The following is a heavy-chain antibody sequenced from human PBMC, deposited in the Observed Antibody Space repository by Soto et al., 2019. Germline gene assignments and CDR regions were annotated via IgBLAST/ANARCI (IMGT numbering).Heavy chain of an antibody. CDR1: GFTFGSSA. V-gene: IGHV1-58*01. CDR2: IVVASGYS. D-gene: IGHD6-19*01. Sequence: LVQSGPDVKKPGTSVKVSCKTSGFTFGSSAVQWVRQVRGQRLEWIGWIVVASGYSNVAQKFQDRVSLTRDLATNTAFMELSSMTSEDSAMYYCAADVIGVAGDFDHWGQGTLVSVSS. J-gene: IGHJ4*02. CDR3: AADVIGVAGDFDH.